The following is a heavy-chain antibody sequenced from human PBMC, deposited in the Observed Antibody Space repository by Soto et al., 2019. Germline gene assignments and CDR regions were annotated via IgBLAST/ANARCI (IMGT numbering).Heavy chain of an antibody. J-gene: IGHJ3*02. D-gene: IGHD4-17*01. CDR2: ISYDGSNK. Sequence: QVQLVESGGGVVQPGRSLRLSCAASGFTFSSYAMHWVRQAPGKGLEWVAVISYDGSNKYYADSVKGRFTISRDNSKNTLYLQMNSLRAEDTAVYYCAGEGNDYVPTRRPQGAFDIWGQGTMVTVSS. CDR3: AGEGNDYVPTRRPQGAFDI. CDR1: GFTFSSYA. V-gene: IGHV3-30-3*01.